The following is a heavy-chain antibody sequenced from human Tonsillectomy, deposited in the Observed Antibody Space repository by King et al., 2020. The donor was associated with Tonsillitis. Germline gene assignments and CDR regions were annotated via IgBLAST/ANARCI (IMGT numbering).Heavy chain of an antibody. V-gene: IGHV3-48*01. Sequence: VQLVESGGGLVQPGGSLRLSCAASGFTFSSYSMNWVRQAPGKGLEWVSYISSSSRIIYYADSVKGRFTISRDNAKNSLYLQMNSLRAEDTAVYYCAIFTDAVVVPAATEDAFDIWGQGTMVTVSS. CDR3: AIFTDAVVVPAATEDAFDI. D-gene: IGHD2-2*01. CDR2: ISSSSRII. J-gene: IGHJ3*02. CDR1: GFTFSSYS.